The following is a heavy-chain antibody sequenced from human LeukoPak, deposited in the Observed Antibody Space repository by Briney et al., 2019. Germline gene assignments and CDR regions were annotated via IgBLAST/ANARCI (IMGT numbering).Heavy chain of an antibody. CDR3: ARDIYTSGSLGY. D-gene: IGHD3-10*01. CDR1: GYSFTSYY. CDR2: INPSGGST. Sequence: ASEKVSCKASGYSFTSYYIHWVRQAPGQGLEWMGIINPSGGSTSYAPKFQGRVTMTRDTSTSTVYMELSSLRSEDTAVYYCARDIYTSGSLGYWGQGTLVTVSS. J-gene: IGHJ4*02. V-gene: IGHV1-46*01.